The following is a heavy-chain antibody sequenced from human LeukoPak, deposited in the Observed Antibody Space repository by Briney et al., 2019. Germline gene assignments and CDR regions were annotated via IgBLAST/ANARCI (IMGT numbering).Heavy chain of an antibody. V-gene: IGHV3-9*01. Sequence: GRSLRLSCAVSGFTFDDYAMHWVRQAPGKGLEWVSGISWNSGSIGYADSVKGRFTISRDNAKNSLYLQMNSLRAEDTALYYCASTGDRLLLPTHPYYYYGMDVWGQGTTVTVSS. J-gene: IGHJ6*02. CDR3: ASTGDRLLLPTHPYYYYGMDV. CDR2: ISWNSGSI. D-gene: IGHD2-15*01. CDR1: GFTFDDYA.